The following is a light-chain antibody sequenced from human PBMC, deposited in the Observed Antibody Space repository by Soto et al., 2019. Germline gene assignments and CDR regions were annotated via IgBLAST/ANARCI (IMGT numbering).Light chain of an antibody. CDR3: AAWDDSLNGAV. CDR1: SSNIGSNT. Sequence: QSALTQPPSASGTPGQRVTISCSGSSSNIGSNTVNWYLQLPGTAPKLLIYSDDQRPSGVPDRFSGSKSGTSASLAISGLQSEDEAHYYCAAWDDSLNGAVFGGGTQLTVL. V-gene: IGLV1-44*01. J-gene: IGLJ7*01. CDR2: SDD.